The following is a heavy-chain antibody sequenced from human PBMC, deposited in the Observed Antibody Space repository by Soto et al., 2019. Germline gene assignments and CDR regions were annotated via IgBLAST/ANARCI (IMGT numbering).Heavy chain of an antibody. Sequence: EVQLVESGGGLVQPGRSLRLSCGASGFTFDEYGMHWVRQAPGKGLEWVSGISWNSVTIGYADSVKGRFTISRDNAKNTLYLQMSNLRAEDTALYYCAKSTGGTANGMDVWGQGTTFTVSS. D-gene: IGHD2-8*02. CDR2: ISWNSVTI. J-gene: IGHJ6*02. V-gene: IGHV3-9*01. CDR3: AKSTGGTANGMDV. CDR1: GFTFDEYG.